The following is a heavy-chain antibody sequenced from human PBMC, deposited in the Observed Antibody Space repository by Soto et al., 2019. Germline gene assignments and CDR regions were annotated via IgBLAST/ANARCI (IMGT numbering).Heavy chain of an antibody. J-gene: IGHJ5*02. D-gene: IGHD6-6*01. CDR2: ISSNGGST. Sequence: PGGSLRLSCSASGFTFSSYAMHWVRQAPGKGLEYVSAISSNGGSTYYADSVKGRFTISRDNSKNTLYLQMSSLRAEDTAVYYCVKDLDSHSSSETRGPNWFDPWGQGTLVTVSS. CDR3: VKDLDSHSSSETRGPNWFDP. CDR1: GFTFSSYA. V-gene: IGHV3-64D*08.